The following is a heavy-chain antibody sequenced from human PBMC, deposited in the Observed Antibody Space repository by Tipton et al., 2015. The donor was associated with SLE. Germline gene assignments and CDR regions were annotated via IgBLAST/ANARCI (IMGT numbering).Heavy chain of an antibody. CDR2: VYTSGST. CDR1: DGPISNFH. J-gene: IGHJ4*02. D-gene: IGHD1-14*01. V-gene: IGHV4-4*08. Sequence: GLVKPSETLSLTCTVSDGPISNFHCSWIRQSPGKGLEWIGYVYTSGSTIYNPSLKSRVTISVDTSKNQVSLKLNSVTAADTAVYYCARGKTRVEYWGQGTLVTVSS. CDR3: ARGKTRVEY.